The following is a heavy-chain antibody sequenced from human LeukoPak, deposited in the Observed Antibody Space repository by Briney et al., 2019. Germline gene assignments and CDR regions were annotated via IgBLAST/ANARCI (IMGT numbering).Heavy chain of an antibody. CDR3: ARGTLDSSGEGLDY. V-gene: IGHV4-34*01. CDR1: GGSFSGYY. J-gene: IGHJ4*02. Sequence: SETLSLTRAVYGGSFSGYYWSWIRQPPGKGLEWIGEINHSGSTNYNPSLKSRVTISVDTSKNQFSLKLSSVTAADSAVYYCARGTLDSSGEGLDYWGQGTLVTVSS. CDR2: INHSGST. D-gene: IGHD3-22*01.